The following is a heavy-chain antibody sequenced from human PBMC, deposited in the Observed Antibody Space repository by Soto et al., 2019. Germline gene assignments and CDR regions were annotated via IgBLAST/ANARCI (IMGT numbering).Heavy chain of an antibody. D-gene: IGHD3-16*01. Sequence: SVKVSCKASGGTFSSYAISWVRQAPGQGLEWMGGIIPIFGTANYAQKFQGRVTITADKSTSTANMELSSLRSEDAAVYYCAREGARGGVSGYWGQGTLVTVSS. CDR1: GGTFSSYA. CDR3: AREGARGGVSGY. CDR2: IIPIFGTA. J-gene: IGHJ4*02. V-gene: IGHV1-69*06.